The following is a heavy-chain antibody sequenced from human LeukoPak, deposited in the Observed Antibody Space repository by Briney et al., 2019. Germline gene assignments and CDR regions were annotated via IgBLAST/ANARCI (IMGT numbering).Heavy chain of an antibody. CDR2: VNGDSSYI. J-gene: IGHJ4*02. V-gene: IGHV3-21*01. Sequence: GGSLRLSCAASGFTFSAFPLEWVRQAPGKGLEWVSSVNGDSSYIYYADSAKGRFTIARDNARNSLHLQMNSLRAEDTAVYYCARLRCDVTSCFGKYYFDHWGQGTLVTVSS. CDR1: GFTFSAFP. D-gene: IGHD2-2*01. CDR3: ARLRCDVTSCFGKYYFDH.